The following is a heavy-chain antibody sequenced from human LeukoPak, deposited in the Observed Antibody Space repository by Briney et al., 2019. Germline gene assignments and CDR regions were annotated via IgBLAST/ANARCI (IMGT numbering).Heavy chain of an antibody. Sequence: GGSLRLSCAASGFTFSSYAMSWVRQAPGKGLEWVSVIGDSATITYYADSVRGRFTISRDNSKNTLYLQMSNLRAEDTAMYYCVREFIIPERAFEIWGHGTLVTVSS. CDR3: VREFIIPERAFEI. J-gene: IGHJ3*02. V-gene: IGHV3-23*01. D-gene: IGHD2-21*01. CDR2: IGDSATIT. CDR1: GFTFSSYA.